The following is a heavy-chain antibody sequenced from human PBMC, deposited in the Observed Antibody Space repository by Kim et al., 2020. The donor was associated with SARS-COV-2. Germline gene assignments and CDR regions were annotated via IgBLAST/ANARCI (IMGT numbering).Heavy chain of an antibody. CDR2: MNPNLGNT. CDR3: ARRTPSQDYKYFAMDV. J-gene: IGHJ6*02. D-gene: IGHD4-4*01. CDR1: GYSFTGYD. V-gene: IGHV1-8*01. Sequence: ASVKVSCKASGYSFTGYDINWVRQATGQGLEWMGWMNPNLGNTGYAQKFQGRVTLTWDTSIRTAYMELTGLKSADTAVYYCARRTPSQDYKYFAMDVWGQGTTETVSS.